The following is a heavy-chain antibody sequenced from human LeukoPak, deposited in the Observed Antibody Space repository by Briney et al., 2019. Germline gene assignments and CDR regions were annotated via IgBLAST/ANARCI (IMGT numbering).Heavy chain of an antibody. J-gene: IGHJ4*02. CDR1: GYTFTSHG. CDR2: ISAYNGNT. CDR3: AREIGSSGWSYFDY. V-gene: IGHV1-18*01. D-gene: IGHD6-19*01. Sequence: ASVKVSCKASGYTFTSHGISWVRQAPGQGLEWMGWISAYNGNTNYAQKLQGRVTMTTDTSTSTAYMELRSLRSDDTAVYYCAREIGSSGWSYFDYWSQGTLVTVSS.